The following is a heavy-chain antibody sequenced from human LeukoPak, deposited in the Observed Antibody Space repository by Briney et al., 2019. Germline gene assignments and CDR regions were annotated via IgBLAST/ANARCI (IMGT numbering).Heavy chain of an antibody. D-gene: IGHD1-1*01. CDR2: INEDGSDS. CDR1: GFTFSGHW. V-gene: IGHV3-74*03. J-gene: IGHJ4*02. CDR3: VRDETLWTLDW. Sequence: GGSLRLSCIASGFTFSGHWIHWVRQAPGMGLVRVSRINEDGSDSMYAESVKGRFTISRDNTKNTVYLQMNSLRAEDTAVYYCVRDETLWTLDWWGQGTLVSVSS.